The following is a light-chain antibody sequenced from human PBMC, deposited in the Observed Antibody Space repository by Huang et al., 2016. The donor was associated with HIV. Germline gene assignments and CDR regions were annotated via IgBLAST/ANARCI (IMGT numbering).Light chain of an antibody. CDR2: GAT. Sequence: EIVMTQSPATLSVSPGEGATLSCRASQSISSSLAWYQQNPGQAPRLLIYGATSRATGIPARFSGSGSGTEFTLTISSRQSEDFAVYYCQQYNNWHRTFGQGTKVEIK. CDR3: QQYNNWHRT. V-gene: IGKV3-15*01. J-gene: IGKJ1*01. CDR1: QSISSS.